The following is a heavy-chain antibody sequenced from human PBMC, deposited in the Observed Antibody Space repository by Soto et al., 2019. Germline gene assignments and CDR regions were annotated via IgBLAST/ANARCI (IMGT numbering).Heavy chain of an antibody. CDR1: GGSFSNNY. CDR2: ISPSGTT. CDR3: ATSLWFGTQPEI. V-gene: IGHV4-34*01. J-gene: IGHJ4*02. D-gene: IGHD3-10*01. Sequence: SETLSLTCAVYGGSFSNNYWTWFRQPPGKGLEWIGEISPSGTTKYIPSLKSRGTISVDTSRKQFFLKVTSVSAADTAVYYCATSLWFGTQPEIWGPGTLVTISS.